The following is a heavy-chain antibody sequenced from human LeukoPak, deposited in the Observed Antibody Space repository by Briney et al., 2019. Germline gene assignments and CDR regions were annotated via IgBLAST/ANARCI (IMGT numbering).Heavy chain of an antibody. V-gene: IGHV4-31*02. CDR3: ARGLAYRRGLLRFDY. CDR1: GFTFSSYA. Sequence: LRLSCAASGFTFSSYAMSWIRQHPGKGLEWIGYIYYSGSTYYNPSLKSRVIISVDTSKNQFSLKLSSVTAADTAVYYCARGLAYRRGLLRFDYWGQGTLVTVSS. J-gene: IGHJ4*02. D-gene: IGHD3-3*02. CDR2: IYYSGST.